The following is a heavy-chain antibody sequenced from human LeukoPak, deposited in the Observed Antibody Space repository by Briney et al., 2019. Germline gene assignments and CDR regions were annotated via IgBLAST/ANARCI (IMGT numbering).Heavy chain of an antibody. Sequence: TSETLSLTCAVYGGSFSGYYWSWIRQPPGKGLEWIGEINHSGSTNYNPSLKSRVTISVDTSKNQFSLKLSSVTAADTAVYYCARGYSLGGGVLSNYYYYGMDVWGKGTTVTVSS. D-gene: IGHD3-16*01. CDR1: GGSFSGYY. V-gene: IGHV4-34*01. CDR3: ARGYSLGGGVLSNYYYYGMDV. CDR2: INHSGST. J-gene: IGHJ6*04.